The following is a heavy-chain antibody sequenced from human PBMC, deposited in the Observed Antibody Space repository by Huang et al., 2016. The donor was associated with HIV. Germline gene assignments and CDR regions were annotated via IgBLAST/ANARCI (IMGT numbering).Heavy chain of an antibody. CDR2: IFPGNSNT. V-gene: IGHV5-51*03. J-gene: IGHJ4*02. D-gene: IGHD5-18*01. CDR1: GFSFISYW. CDR3: AIHDSNDFTFDD. Sequence: EVQLVQSGVEVKKPGESLTISCKGSGFSFISYWIGWVRQMPGKGREWMGIIFPGNSNTFYSPAFQGQVTISADKYTRTAYLQWSSLKASDSAIYYCAIHDSNDFTFDDWGQGTLVAVSS.